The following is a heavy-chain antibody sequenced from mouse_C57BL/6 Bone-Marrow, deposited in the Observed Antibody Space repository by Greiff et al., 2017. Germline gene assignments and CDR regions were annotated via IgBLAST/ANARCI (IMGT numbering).Heavy chain of an antibody. D-gene: IGHD2-4*01. CDR1: GFTFSDYG. Sequence: VQLKESGGGLVKPGGSLKLSCAASGFTFSDYGMHWVRQAPEKGLEWVAYISSGSSTIYYADTVKGRFTISRDNAKITLFLQMTSLRSEDTAMYYCARPGDYEGFAYWGQGTLVTVSA. CDR2: ISSGSSTI. V-gene: IGHV5-17*01. J-gene: IGHJ3*01. CDR3: ARPGDYEGFAY.